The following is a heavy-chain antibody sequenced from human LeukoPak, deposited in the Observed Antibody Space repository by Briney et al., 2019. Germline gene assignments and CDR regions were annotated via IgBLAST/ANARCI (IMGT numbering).Heavy chain of an antibody. Sequence: SETLSLTCTVSGGSISSYYWSWIRQPPGKGLEWIGYIYYSGSTYYNPSLKSRVTISVDTSKNQFSLKLSSVTAADTAVYYCARGVPYYYDSSGPRGAFDIWGQGTMVTVSS. CDR2: IYYSGST. V-gene: IGHV4-59*08. D-gene: IGHD3-22*01. J-gene: IGHJ3*02. CDR1: GGSISSYY. CDR3: ARGVPYYYDSSGPRGAFDI.